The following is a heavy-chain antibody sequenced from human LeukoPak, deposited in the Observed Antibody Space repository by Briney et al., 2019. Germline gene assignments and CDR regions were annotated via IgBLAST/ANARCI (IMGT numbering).Heavy chain of an antibody. CDR1: GFTFSSYW. V-gene: IGHV3-74*01. J-gene: IGHJ4*02. D-gene: IGHD3-10*01. Sequence: GGSLRLSCTASGFTFSSYWMHWIRQAPGKGLVWVSHIKSDGSGINYADSVKGRFSISRDNAKNTLYLQMNSLRAEDTAVYYCTSGSYYNDYWGQGTLVTVSS. CDR2: IKSDGSGI. CDR3: TSGSYYNDY.